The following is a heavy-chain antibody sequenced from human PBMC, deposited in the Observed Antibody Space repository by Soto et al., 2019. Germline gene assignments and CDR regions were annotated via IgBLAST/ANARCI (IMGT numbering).Heavy chain of an antibody. CDR1: GYDFNTNW. Sequence: PGESLKISCRGSGYDFNTNWFGWVRQLPGRGLEWVGIMYPGDSDTRYNPSLQSHVTLSVDVTVSTAFLQWRSLETSDTGMYFCARLPRDCNKTSCYYADHWGQGTQVTVSS. V-gene: IGHV5-51*01. CDR2: MYPGDSDT. J-gene: IGHJ4*02. CDR3: ARLPRDCNKTSCYYADH. D-gene: IGHD3-3*01.